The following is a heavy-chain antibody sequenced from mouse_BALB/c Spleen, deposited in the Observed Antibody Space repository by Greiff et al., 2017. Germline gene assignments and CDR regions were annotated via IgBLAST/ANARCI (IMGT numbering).Heavy chain of an antibody. D-gene: IGHD1-1*01. CDR2: IYPGNSDT. CDR3: TRGYYYGSSYSAMDY. J-gene: IGHJ4*01. Sequence: EVKLEESGTVLARPGASVKMSCKASGYSFTSYWIHWVKQRPGQGLEWIGAIYPGNSDTSYNQKFKGKAKLTAVTSASTAYMELSSLTNEDSAVYYCTRGYYYGSSYSAMDYWGQGTSVTVSS. V-gene: IGHV1-5*01. CDR1: GYSFTSYW.